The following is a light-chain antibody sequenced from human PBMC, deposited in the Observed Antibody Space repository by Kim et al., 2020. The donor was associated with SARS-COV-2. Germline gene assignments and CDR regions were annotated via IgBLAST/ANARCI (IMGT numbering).Light chain of an antibody. J-gene: IGKJ2*01. CDR1: QGIISY. CDR3: QQYYSYPYT. V-gene: IGKV1-8*01. CDR2: AAS. Sequence: ASRGDRFTITCRASQGIISYLAWYQQKPGKAPKLLIYAASTLQSGVPSRFSGIGSGTDFTLTISCLQSEDFATYYCQQYYSYPYTFGQGTKLEI.